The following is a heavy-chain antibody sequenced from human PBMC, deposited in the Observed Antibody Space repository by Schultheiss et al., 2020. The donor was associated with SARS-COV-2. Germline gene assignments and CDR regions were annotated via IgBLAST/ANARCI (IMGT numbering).Heavy chain of an antibody. Sequence: SETLSLTCTVSGGSISSGSYYWSWIRQPAGKGLEWIGRIYYSGSTYYNPSLKSRVTISVDTSKNQFSLKLSSVTAADTAVYYCARLGDWGYYFDYWGQGTLVTVSS. D-gene: IGHD2-21*01. CDR1: GGSISSGSYY. CDR3: ARLGDWGYYFDY. V-gene: IGHV4-39*01. CDR2: IYYSGST. J-gene: IGHJ4*02.